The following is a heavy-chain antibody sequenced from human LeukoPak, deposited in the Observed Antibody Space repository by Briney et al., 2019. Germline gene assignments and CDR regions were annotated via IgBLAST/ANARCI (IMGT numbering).Heavy chain of an antibody. CDR3: SRRFRD. CDR2: ISDDGSTK. J-gene: IGHJ4*02. CDR1: GITFSGFE. Sequence: SGGSLRLSCVGPGITFSGFELNWVRQAPGKGLDWVSYISDDGSTKTYGDSVEGRFTISRDNAKNTLSLQMNSLRLEDTGVYYCSRRFRDWGRGILVTVSS. V-gene: IGHV3-48*03.